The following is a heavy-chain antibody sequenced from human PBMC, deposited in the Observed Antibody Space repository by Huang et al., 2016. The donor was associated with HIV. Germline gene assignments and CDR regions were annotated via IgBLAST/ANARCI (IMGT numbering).Heavy chain of an antibody. CDR2: IKNDGKKK. Sequence: VQLLESGGGVVQPGRSLRLSCAASGFVLSNFGMNWVRQAPGKGLEWVTFIKNDGKKKYYADSGKGRFTVGRDNSNNTVFLQMSSLRPDDTATYYCARGDYYDSSGYHPGYFDYWGRGALVTVSS. D-gene: IGHD3-22*01. V-gene: IGHV3-30*06. CDR1: GFVLSNFG. J-gene: IGHJ4*02. CDR3: ARGDYYDSSGYHPGYFDY.